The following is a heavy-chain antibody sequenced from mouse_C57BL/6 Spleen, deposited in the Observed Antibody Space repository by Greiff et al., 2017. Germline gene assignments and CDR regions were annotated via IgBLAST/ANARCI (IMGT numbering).Heavy chain of an antibody. CDR2: ISNGGGST. D-gene: IGHD4-1*01. CDR1: GFTFSDYY. Sequence: EVKVVESGGGLVQPGGSLKLSCAASGFTFSDYYMYWVRQTPEKRLEWVAYISNGGGSTYYPDTVKGRFTISRDNAKNTLYLQMSRLKSEDTAMXYCASLGDGDYMDDGGQGTTLKVYS. J-gene: IGHJ2*01. V-gene: IGHV5-12*01. CDR3: ASLGDGDYMDD.